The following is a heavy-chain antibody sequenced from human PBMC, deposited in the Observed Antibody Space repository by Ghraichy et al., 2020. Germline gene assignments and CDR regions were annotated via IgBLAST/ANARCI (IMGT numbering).Heavy chain of an antibody. V-gene: IGHV3-30-3*01. J-gene: IGHJ4*02. Sequence: GGSLRLSCVASRFTFSSYAIHWVRQAPGKGLEWVAVISYDGSKKYYADSVKGRFTISRDNSKNTVFLQVNSLRAEDTAVYYCARDLHSFGVGEFDYWGQGTLVTVSS. D-gene: IGHD3-3*01. CDR1: RFTFSSYA. CDR3: ARDLHSFGVGEFDY. CDR2: ISYDGSKK.